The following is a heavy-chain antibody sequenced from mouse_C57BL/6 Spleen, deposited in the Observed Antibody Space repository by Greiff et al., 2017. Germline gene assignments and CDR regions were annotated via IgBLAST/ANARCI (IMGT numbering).Heavy chain of an antibody. CDR2: IYHSDSDT. J-gene: IGHJ2*01. CDR1: GYPFTSYW. V-gene: IGHV1-61*01. Sequence: QVQLQQPGAELVRPGSSVKLSCQASGYPFTSYWMNWVKQRPGQGLDWIGNIYHSDSDTHYNQKFKNKATLTVDKSSSTSYIQLSSLTSEDFAVYYCASGRTWGYWGQGTTLTVSS. CDR3: ASGRTWGY. D-gene: IGHD6-1*01.